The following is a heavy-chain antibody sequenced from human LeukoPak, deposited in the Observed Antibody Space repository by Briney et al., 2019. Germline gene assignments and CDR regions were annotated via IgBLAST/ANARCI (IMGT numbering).Heavy chain of an antibody. CDR3: ARNLRGLPSDS. CDR1: GASVTATNYY. CDR2: VSYNAIT. D-gene: IGHD3-10*01. J-gene: IGHJ5*01. Sequence: SETLSLTCTVSGASVTATNYYWAWIRQPPGKGLEWLGTVSYNAITYYNPSLLGRVAVSRATSKTRFSLDLTSVTTEDTAIYFCARNLRGLPSDSWGRGILVTVTS. V-gene: IGHV4-39*01.